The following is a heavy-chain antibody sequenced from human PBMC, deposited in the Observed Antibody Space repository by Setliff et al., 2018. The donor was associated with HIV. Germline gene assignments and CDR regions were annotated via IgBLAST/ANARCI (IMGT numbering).Heavy chain of an antibody. CDR2: FDPEDDET. CDR3: ATSGFYDILTGPTPGVFDI. CDR1: GYSLIELS. J-gene: IGHJ3*02. D-gene: IGHD3-9*01. V-gene: IGHV1-24*01. Sequence: ASVKVSCKVSGYSLIELSIHWVRQAPGEGLEWMGGFDPEDDETVYAEKFQGRVTVTEDTSTDTAYMALSSLRSEDTAMYYCATSGFYDILTGPTPGVFDIWGQGTMVTVSS.